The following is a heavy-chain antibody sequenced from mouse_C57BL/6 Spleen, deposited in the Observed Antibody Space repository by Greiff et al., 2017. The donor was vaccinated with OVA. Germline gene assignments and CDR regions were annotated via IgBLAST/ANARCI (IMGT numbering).Heavy chain of an antibody. CDR2: INPGSGGT. D-gene: IGHD4-1*01. J-gene: IGHJ2*01. V-gene: IGHV1-54*01. CDR3: ARSDLANWDY. CDR1: GYAFTNYL. Sequence: QVQLQQSGAELVRPGTSVKVSCKASGYAFTNYLIEWVKQRPGQGLEWIGVINPGSGGTNYNEKFKGKATLTADKSSSTAYMQLSSLTSEDSAVYFCARSDLANWDYWGQGTTLTVSS.